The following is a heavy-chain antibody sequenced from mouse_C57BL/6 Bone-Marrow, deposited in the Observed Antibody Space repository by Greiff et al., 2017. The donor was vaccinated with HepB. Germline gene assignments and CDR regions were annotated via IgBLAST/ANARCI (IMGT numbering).Heavy chain of an antibody. V-gene: IGHV1-53*01. CDR3: ARPLYYGDY. Sequence: QVQLKQPGTELVKPGASVKLSCKASGYTFTSYWMHWVKQRPGQGLEWIGTINPSNGGTNYNEKFKGKATLTSDKSSSTAYMELRSLTSDDSAVYCCARPLYYGDYWGQGTTLTVSS. J-gene: IGHJ2*01. CDR1: GYTFTSYW. CDR2: INPSNGGT. D-gene: IGHD6-1*01.